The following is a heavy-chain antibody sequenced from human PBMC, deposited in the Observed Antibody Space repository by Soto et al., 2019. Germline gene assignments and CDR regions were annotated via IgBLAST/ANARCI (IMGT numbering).Heavy chain of an antibody. CDR2: IYYSGST. CDR3: ASGTPVPATEIFDC. CDR1: GGSISSGGYY. V-gene: IGHV4-31*03. D-gene: IGHD2-2*01. J-gene: IGHJ4*02. Sequence: SETLSLTCTVSGGSISSGGYYWSWIRQHPGKGLEWIGYIYYSGSTYYNPSLKSRVTISVDTSKNQFSLKLSSVTAADTAVYYCASGTPVPATEIFDCWGQGTLVTVSS.